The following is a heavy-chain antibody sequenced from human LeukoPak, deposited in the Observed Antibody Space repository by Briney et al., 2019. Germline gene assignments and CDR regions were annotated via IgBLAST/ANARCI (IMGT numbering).Heavy chain of an antibody. CDR2: INHSGST. V-gene: IGHV4-34*01. J-gene: IGHJ4*02. D-gene: IGHD2-21*02. CDR3: ARATATVDY. Sequence: SEPLSLTCAVCGGSFSGCCWSWIRQPPAKGREWIGEINHSGSTNYNPSLESRVTISVATSKHQSSLKLSSVTAADTAVYYWARATATVDYWGRGTLVTVSS. CDR1: GGSFSGCC.